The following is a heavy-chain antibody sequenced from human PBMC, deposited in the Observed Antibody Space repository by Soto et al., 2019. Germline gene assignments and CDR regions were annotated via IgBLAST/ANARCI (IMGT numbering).Heavy chain of an antibody. CDR1: GFSVTHNY. J-gene: IGHJ4*02. CDR3: ARGRGSTGYLGREHYFDY. V-gene: IGHV3-66*01. D-gene: IGHD2-2*01. CDR2: IDIGGNT. Sequence: EAQVVESGGGLVQPGGSLRLSCAASGFSVTHNYMNWVRQAPGKGLEWVSIIDIGGNTYYADSVKDRVTISRDNSRNRLYLHMDSLRAEDTAVYYCARGRGSTGYLGREHYFDYWGQGTLVTVSP.